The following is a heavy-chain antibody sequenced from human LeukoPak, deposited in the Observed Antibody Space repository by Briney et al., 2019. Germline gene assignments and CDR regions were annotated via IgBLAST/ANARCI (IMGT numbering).Heavy chain of an antibody. Sequence: GSLKLSCAGSGFTFSSYWISWVRQAPGEGLEWVGNIRIDGSEKYYMDSVRGRFTISRDNAKNSLYLQMHSLRVEDTAVYYCVREAGGSSWYGDYWGQGTLVTVSS. V-gene: IGHV3-7*01. CDR3: VREAGGSSWYGDY. J-gene: IGHJ4*02. D-gene: IGHD6-13*01. CDR2: IRIDGSEK. CDR1: GFTFSSYW.